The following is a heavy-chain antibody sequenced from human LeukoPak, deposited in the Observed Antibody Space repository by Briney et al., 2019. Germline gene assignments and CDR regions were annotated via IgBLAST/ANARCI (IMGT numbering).Heavy chain of an antibody. CDR2: INHSGST. J-gene: IGHJ4*02. V-gene: IGHV4-34*01. CDR3: ARDLQARLN. CDR1: GGSFSGYY. Sequence: ASETLSLTCAVYGGSFSGYYWSWIRQPPGKGLEWIGEINHSGSTNYNPSLKSRVTISVDTSKNQFSLKLSSVTAADTAVYYCARDLQARLNWGQGTLVTVSS. D-gene: IGHD6-6*01.